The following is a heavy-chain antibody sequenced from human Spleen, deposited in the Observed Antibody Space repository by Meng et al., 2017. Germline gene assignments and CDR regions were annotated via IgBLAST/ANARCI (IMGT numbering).Heavy chain of an antibody. D-gene: IGHD2-15*01. Sequence: GESLKISCAASGFSFSNYWMSWVRQAPEKGLEWVANIKQDGSDKYYVDPAKGRFTISRDNAKQSLYLQMNSLRAEDTAVYYCARDVWVAGYNWFDPWGQGTLVTVSS. V-gene: IGHV3-7*01. CDR2: IKQDGSDK. CDR1: GFSFSNYW. CDR3: ARDVWVAGYNWFDP. J-gene: IGHJ5*02.